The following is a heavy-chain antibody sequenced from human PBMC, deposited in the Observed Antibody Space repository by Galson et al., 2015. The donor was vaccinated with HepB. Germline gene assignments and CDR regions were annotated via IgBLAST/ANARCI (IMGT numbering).Heavy chain of an antibody. J-gene: IGHJ4*02. D-gene: IGHD3-9*01. CDR3: AKFRNAYYDIWGDFDY. V-gene: IGHV3-23*01. CDR1: GFTFSSYA. CDR2: ISGSGGST. Sequence: SLRLSCAASGFTFSSYAMSWVRQAPGKGLEWVSAISGSGGSTYYADSVKGRFTISRDNSKNTLYLQMNSLRAEDTAVYYCAKFRNAYYDIWGDFDYWGQGTLVTVSS.